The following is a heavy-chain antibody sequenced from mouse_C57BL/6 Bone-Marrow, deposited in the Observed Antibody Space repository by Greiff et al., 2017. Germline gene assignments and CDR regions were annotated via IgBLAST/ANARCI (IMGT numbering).Heavy chain of an antibody. D-gene: IGHD1-1*02. CDR1: GYTFTSYG. V-gene: IGHV1-58*01. CDR2: INIGNGYT. Sequence: VQLKESGAELVRPGSSVKMSCKTSGYTFTSYGINWVKQRPGQGLEWIGYINIGNGYTEYNEKFKGKATLTSDTSSSTAYMQLSSLTSEVSAIYSCSRIGYCGDYGDWGTGATLTVSS. J-gene: IGHJ2*01. CDR3: SRIGYCGDYGD.